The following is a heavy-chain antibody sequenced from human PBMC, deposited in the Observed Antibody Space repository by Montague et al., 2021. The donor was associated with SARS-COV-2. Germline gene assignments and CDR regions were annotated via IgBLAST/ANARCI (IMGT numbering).Heavy chain of an antibody. CDR2: IFHSGTI. Sequence: SETLSLTCRVSGDSISTSTWWTWVRQTPGKGLEWIGEIFHSGTINYNPSLKSRVSISVDKSNNQFSLRLSSLIAADTAVYYCTREGYQVLWSDYYYYGMDVWGQGTTVTVSS. V-gene: IGHV4-4*02. CDR1: GDSISTSTW. D-gene: IGHD2-2*01. J-gene: IGHJ6*02. CDR3: TREGYQVLWSDYYYYGMDV.